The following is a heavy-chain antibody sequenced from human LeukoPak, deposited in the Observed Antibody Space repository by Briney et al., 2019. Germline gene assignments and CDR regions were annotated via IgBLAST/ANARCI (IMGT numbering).Heavy chain of an antibody. Sequence: GGSLRLSCAASGFTFSSYWMSWVRQAPGKGLEWVANIKQDGSEKYYVDSVKGRFTISRDNSKNTLYLQMNSLRAEDTAVCYCASECGGDCYPPFDYWGQGTLVTVSS. D-gene: IGHD2-21*02. CDR3: ASECGGDCYPPFDY. J-gene: IGHJ4*02. CDR2: IKQDGSEK. V-gene: IGHV3-7*01. CDR1: GFTFSSYW.